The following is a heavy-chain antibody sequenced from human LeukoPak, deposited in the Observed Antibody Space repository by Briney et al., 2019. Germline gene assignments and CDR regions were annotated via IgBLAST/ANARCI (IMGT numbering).Heavy chain of an antibody. V-gene: IGHV3-20*04. CDR2: INWNGGST. CDR3: ARDKQLDWAHYYYYYMDV. CDR1: GFTFDDYG. Sequence: GGSLRLSCAASGFTFDDYGMSWVRQAPGKGLEWVSGINWNGGSTGYADSVKGRFTISRDNAKNSLYLQINSLRAEDTAVYYCARDKQLDWAHYYYYYMDVWGKGTTVTISS. D-gene: IGHD1-1*01. J-gene: IGHJ6*03.